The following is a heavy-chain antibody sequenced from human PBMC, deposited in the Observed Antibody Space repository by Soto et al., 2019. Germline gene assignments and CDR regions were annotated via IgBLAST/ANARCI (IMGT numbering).Heavy chain of an antibody. V-gene: IGHV4-4*07. CDR2: IYTSGST. Sequence: SETLSLTCTVSGGSISSYYWSWIRQPAGKGLEWIGRIYTSGSTNYNPSLKSRVTMSVDTSKNQFSLKLSSVTAADTAVYYCARDSYSSSWYQHLDYWGQGTLVTAPQ. CDR1: GGSISSYY. CDR3: ARDSYSSSWYQHLDY. J-gene: IGHJ4*02. D-gene: IGHD6-13*01.